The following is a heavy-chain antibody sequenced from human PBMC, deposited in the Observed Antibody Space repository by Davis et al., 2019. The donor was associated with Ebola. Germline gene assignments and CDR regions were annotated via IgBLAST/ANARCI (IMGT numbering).Heavy chain of an antibody. CDR2: INHSGST. CDR1: GGSISSSSYY. J-gene: IGHJ5*02. D-gene: IGHD3-3*01. V-gene: IGHV4-39*07. CDR3: ARGQIFLEWLLYDWGWFDP. Sequence: MPGGSLRLSCTVSGGSISSSSYYWGWIRQPPGKGLEWIGEINHSGSTNYNPSLKSRVTISVDTSKNQFSLKLSSVTAADTAVYYCARGQIFLEWLLYDWGWFDPWGQGTLVTVSS.